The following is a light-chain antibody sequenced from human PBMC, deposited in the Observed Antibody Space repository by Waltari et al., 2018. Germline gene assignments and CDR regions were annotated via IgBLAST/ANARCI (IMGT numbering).Light chain of an antibody. V-gene: IGKV1-5*03. CDR1: QSISNW. Sequence: DIQMTPSPSTLSASVGDRFTITCRASQSISNWLAWYQQKPGKAPKPLIYKASTLESGVPSRFSGSGSGTEFTLTISSLQPDDFATYYCQQYNSYSLLTFGGGTKVEIK. J-gene: IGKJ4*01. CDR3: QQYNSYSLLT. CDR2: KAS.